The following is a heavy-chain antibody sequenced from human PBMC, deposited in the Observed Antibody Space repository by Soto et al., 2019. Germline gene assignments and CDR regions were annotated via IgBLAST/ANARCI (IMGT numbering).Heavy chain of an antibody. D-gene: IGHD3-10*01. CDR3: TRHFDWFGEYYYYYYYMDV. J-gene: IGHJ6*03. Sequence: GGSLRLSCAASGFTFSGSAMHWVRQASGKGLEWVGRIRSKANSYATAYAASVKGRFTISRDDSKNTAYLQMNSLKTEDTAVYYCTRHFDWFGEYYYYYYYMDVWGKGTTVTVSS. CDR1: GFTFSGSA. CDR2: IRSKANSYAT. V-gene: IGHV3-73*01.